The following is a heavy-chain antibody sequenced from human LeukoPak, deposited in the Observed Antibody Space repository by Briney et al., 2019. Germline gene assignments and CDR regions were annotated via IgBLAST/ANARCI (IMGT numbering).Heavy chain of an antibody. CDR3: ARHAIKRGYFDY. Sequence: SETLSLTCTVSGGSISSYYWSWIRQPPGKGLEWIGYIYTSRSTNYNPSLKSRVTISVDTSKNQFSLKLSSVTAADTAVYYCARHAIKRGYFDYWGQGTLVTVSS. V-gene: IGHV4-4*09. J-gene: IGHJ4*02. CDR1: GGSISSYY. CDR2: IYTSRST. D-gene: IGHD2-8*01.